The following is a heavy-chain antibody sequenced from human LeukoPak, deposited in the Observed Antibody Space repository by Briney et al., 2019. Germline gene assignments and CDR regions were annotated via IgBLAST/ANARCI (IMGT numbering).Heavy chain of an antibody. Sequence: PGGSLRLSCAASGFTFSSFAMSWVRQAPGKGLEWVSGISGSGVSTYFADSVKGRFIISRDNSKNTLYLQMNSLRVEDTAVYYCAKEGRSLQTYWGQGTLVTVSS. CDR2: ISGSGVST. CDR3: AKEGRSLQTY. D-gene: IGHD5-24*01. J-gene: IGHJ4*02. CDR1: GFTFSSFA. V-gene: IGHV3-23*01.